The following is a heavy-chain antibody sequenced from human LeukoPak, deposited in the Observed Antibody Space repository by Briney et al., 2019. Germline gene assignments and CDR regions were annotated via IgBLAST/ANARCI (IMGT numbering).Heavy chain of an antibody. Sequence: SGGSLRLSCAASGITFTNYGMSWVRQALEKGLEWVSRISGSGGSTYYADSVKGRFTISRDNSKNTLYLQMNSLRAEDTAVYYCAKGHSAHGTGFDCWGQGTLVAVSS. D-gene: IGHD1-14*01. CDR3: AKGHSAHGTGFDC. V-gene: IGHV3-23*01. CDR2: ISGSGGST. CDR1: GITFTNYG. J-gene: IGHJ4*02.